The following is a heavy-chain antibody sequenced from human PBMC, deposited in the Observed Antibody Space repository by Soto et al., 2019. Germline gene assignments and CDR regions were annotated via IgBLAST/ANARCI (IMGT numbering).Heavy chain of an antibody. J-gene: IGHJ3*02. CDR1: GFNFSSYA. D-gene: IGHD3-16*01. CDR2: ISGSGGTP. Sequence: EVQLLESGGGLVQPGGSLRLSCAASGFNFSSYAINWVRQVPGKGLDWVSRISGSGGTPYYADSVQGRFTISRDNSQSTVYLQINTMRADDSAVYYCAKDRRPLQDYAWGNYTNDAFDIWGQGTMVTVSS. V-gene: IGHV3-23*01. CDR3: AKDRRPLQDYAWGNYTNDAFDI.